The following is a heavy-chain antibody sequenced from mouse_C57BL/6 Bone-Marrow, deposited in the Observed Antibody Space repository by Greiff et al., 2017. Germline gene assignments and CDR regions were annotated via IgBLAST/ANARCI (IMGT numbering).Heavy chain of an antibody. Sequence: QVQLQQPGAELVMPGASVKLSCKASGYTFTSYWMHWVKQRPGQGLEWIGEIDPSDSYTNYNQKFKGKSTLTVDKSSSTAYMQLSSLTSEDSAVYYCARGVFYWYFDGWGTGTTVTVSS. CDR2: IDPSDSYT. CDR1: GYTFTSYW. J-gene: IGHJ1*03. V-gene: IGHV1-69*01. CDR3: ARGVFYWYFDG.